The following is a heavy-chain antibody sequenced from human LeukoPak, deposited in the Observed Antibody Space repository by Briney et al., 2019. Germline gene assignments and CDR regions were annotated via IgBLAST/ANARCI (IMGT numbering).Heavy chain of an antibody. D-gene: IGHD6-19*01. CDR1: GFTFSSYG. Sequence: GGSLRLSCAASGFTFSSYGMHWVRQAPGKGLEWVAVISYDGSNKYYADSVKGRFTISRDNSKNTLYLQMNSLRAEDTAVYYCAKDAARGIAVASRIWGQGTMVTVSS. V-gene: IGHV3-30*18. CDR2: ISYDGSNK. J-gene: IGHJ3*02. CDR3: AKDAARGIAVASRI.